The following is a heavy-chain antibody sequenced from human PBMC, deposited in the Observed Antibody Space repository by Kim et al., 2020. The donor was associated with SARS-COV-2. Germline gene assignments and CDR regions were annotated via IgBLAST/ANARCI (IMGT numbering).Heavy chain of an antibody. D-gene: IGHD2-2*01. CDR3: ATPAADRAEYFQH. Sequence: SETLSLTCAVYGGSFSGYYWSWIRQPPGKGLEWIGEINHSGSTNYNPSLKSRVTTSVDTSKNQFSLKLSSVTAADTAVYYCATPAADRAEYFQHWGQGTLVTVSS. V-gene: IGHV4-34*01. CDR2: INHSGST. J-gene: IGHJ1*01. CDR1: GGSFSGYY.